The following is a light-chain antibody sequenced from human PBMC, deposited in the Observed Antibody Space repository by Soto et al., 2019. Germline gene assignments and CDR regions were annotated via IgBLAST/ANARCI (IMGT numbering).Light chain of an antibody. V-gene: IGLV3-21*04. CDR1: KIGGKS. Sequence: SYALTQPPSVSVAPGQTARITCGGNKIGGKSVHWYQQKAGQAPVLVIDYDSDRPSGIPERFSGSNSGNTATLTISRVAAGDEADYFCQVWDSSTDHVVFGGGTKLTVL. CDR3: QVWDSSTDHVV. CDR2: YDS. J-gene: IGLJ2*01.